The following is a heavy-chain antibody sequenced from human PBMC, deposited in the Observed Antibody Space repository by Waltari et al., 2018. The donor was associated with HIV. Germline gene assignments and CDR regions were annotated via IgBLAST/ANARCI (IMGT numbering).Heavy chain of an antibody. CDR2: IYSGGST. J-gene: IGHJ3*02. CDR1: GFTVSRNS. D-gene: IGHD1-26*01. Sequence: EVQLVESGGGVVQPGGSLSLSCAACGFTVSRNSISWVRRAPGKGLEWVSVIYSGGSTYYADSVKGRFTISRDNSKNTLYLQMNSLRAEDTAVYYCARGTSSGSYRDAFDIWGQGTMVTVSS. CDR3: ARGTSSGSYRDAFDI. V-gene: IGHV3-66*02.